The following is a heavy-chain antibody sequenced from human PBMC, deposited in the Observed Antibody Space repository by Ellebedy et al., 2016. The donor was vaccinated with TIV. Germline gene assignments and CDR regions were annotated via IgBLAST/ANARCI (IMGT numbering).Heavy chain of an antibody. V-gene: IGHV3-7*01. CDR2: IKQDGSET. J-gene: IGHJ4*02. D-gene: IGHD2-2*02. Sequence: GESLKISCVTSGFTFSIYWMSWVRQAPGKGLEWVANIKQDGSETYYVDSVKGRFTISRDNAKNSLYLQMNSLRADDTAVYYCARSPYTGYSDLGFDYWGQGSLVTVSS. CDR1: GFTFSIYW. CDR3: ARSPYTGYSDLGFDY.